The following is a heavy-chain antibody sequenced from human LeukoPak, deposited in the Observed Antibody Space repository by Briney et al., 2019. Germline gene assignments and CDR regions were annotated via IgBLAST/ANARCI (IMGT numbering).Heavy chain of an antibody. CDR2: ISGSGGST. J-gene: IGHJ4*02. CDR1: GFTFSSYA. D-gene: IGHD2-2*01. V-gene: IGHV3-23*01. CDR3: AKDKVISEVVPAAVDY. Sequence: GGSLRLSCAASGFTFSSYAMSWVRHAPGKGLEWVSAISGSGGSTYYADSVKGRFTISRDNSKNALYLQMNSLRAEDTAVYYCAKDKVISEVVPAAVDYWGQGTLVTVSS.